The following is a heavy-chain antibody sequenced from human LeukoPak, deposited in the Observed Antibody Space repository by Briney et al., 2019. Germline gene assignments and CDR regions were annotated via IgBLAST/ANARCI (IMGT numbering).Heavy chain of an antibody. Sequence: SQTLSLTCTVSGASIRSGDYYWSWIRQPPGKGLEWIGYIYDSGSTYYNPSLKSRITISVDTSENRFSPKLSSVTATDTAVYYCARDCSGGSCYGAFDIWGQGTMVTVSS. CDR2: IYDSGST. D-gene: IGHD2-15*01. CDR3: ARDCSGGSCYGAFDI. CDR1: GASIRSGDYY. V-gene: IGHV4-30-4*01. J-gene: IGHJ3*02.